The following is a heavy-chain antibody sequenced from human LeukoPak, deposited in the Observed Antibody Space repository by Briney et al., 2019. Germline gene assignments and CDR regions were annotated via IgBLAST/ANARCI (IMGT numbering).Heavy chain of an antibody. CDR1: GFTFSSYW. J-gene: IGHJ6*04. Sequence: GGSLRLSCAASGFTFSSYWMHWVRQAPGKGLEWVSYISSSGSTIYYADSVKGRFTISRDNAKNSLYLQMNSLRAEDTAVYYCAGLGITMIGGVWGKGTTVTISP. CDR2: ISSSGSTI. CDR3: AGLGITMIGGV. V-gene: IGHV3-48*03. D-gene: IGHD3-10*02.